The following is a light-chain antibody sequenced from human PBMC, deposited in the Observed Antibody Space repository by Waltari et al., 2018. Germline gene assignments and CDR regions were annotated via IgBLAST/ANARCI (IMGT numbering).Light chain of an antibody. CDR1: TSNIGSNV. J-gene: IGLJ2*01. V-gene: IGLV1-44*01. CDR3: AAWDDSLNSVT. Sequence: QSEVTQPPSASGAPGQRVPISCSGTTSNIGSNVVNWYQQLPGTAPNLLIFSNTQRPSGVPGRFSGSKSGTSASLAITGLQSEDEADYFCAAWDDSLNSVTFGGGTRVTVL. CDR2: SNT.